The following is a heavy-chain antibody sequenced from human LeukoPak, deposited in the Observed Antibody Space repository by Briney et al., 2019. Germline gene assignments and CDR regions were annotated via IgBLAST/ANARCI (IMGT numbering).Heavy chain of an antibody. CDR1: GSSFTSFG. Sequence: GAYLKISCKGSGSSFTSFGIGWVRQMPGKGLEWMGIIYPDDSDTRYSPSFQGQVTISVDKSISTAYLQWSSLRASDTAMYYCARGGYYGSGRGWFDPWGQGTLVTVSS. CDR3: ARGGYYGSGRGWFDP. J-gene: IGHJ5*02. CDR2: IYPDDSDT. V-gene: IGHV5-51*01. D-gene: IGHD3-10*01.